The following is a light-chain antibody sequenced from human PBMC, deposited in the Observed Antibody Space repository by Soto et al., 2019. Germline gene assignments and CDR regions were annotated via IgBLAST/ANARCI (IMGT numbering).Light chain of an antibody. CDR2: SNN. J-gene: IGLJ1*01. CDR3: AAWDDSLIAYV. V-gene: IGLV1-47*02. Sequence: QSLLTQPPSTSGTPGQRVTISCSGSSSNIGSNLVFWYQQLPGTAPKLLIYSNNKRPSGVPDRFSGSKSGTSASLAISGLRSEDEADYYCAAWDDSLIAYVFGTGTKVTVL. CDR1: SSNIGSNL.